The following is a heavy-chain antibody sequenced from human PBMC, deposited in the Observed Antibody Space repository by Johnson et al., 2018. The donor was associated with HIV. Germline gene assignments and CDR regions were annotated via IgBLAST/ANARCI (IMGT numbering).Heavy chain of an antibody. D-gene: IGHD1-26*01. J-gene: IGHJ3*02. CDR3: ARSRWGSTLGALDI. CDR1: GFTFSSYA. Sequence: VQLVESGGGLVQPGGSLRLSCAASGFTFSSYAMSWVRQAPGKGLEWVSAISGSGSTIYYADSVKGRFTISRDNAKNSLYLQMNSLRAGDTAVYYCARSRWGSTLGALDIWGQGTMVTVSS. CDR2: ISGSGSTI. V-gene: IGHV3-48*04.